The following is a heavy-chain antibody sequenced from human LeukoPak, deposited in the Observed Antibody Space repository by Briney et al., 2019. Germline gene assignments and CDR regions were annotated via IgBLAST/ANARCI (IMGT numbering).Heavy chain of an antibody. CDR2: ISGSGGST. CDR1: GFTFSSYA. J-gene: IGHJ5*02. CDR3: VKDGGIPITIFGVLKTEENWFDP. V-gene: IGHV3-23*01. D-gene: IGHD3-3*01. Sequence: QSGGSLRLSCAASGFTFSSYAMSWVRQAPGKGLEWVSAISGSGGSTYYADSVKGRFTISRDNSKNTLYLQMNSLRAEDTAVYYCVKDGGIPITIFGVLKTEENWFDPWGQGTLVTVSS.